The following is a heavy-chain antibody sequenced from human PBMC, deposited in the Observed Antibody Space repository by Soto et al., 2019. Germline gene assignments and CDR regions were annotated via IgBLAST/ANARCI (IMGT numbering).Heavy chain of an antibody. V-gene: IGHV3-7*01. Sequence: EVQLVESGGGLVQPGGSLRLSCAASEFTFSRYWMSWVRQAPGKGLEWVASIKEDGSEKYYVDSVKGRFTSSRDNAKNSLFLQMNILRDEGTALYYCARHGSYCFDYWGQGTLVTVSS. CDR1: EFTFSRYW. CDR2: IKEDGSEK. J-gene: IGHJ4*02. CDR3: ARHGSYCFDY.